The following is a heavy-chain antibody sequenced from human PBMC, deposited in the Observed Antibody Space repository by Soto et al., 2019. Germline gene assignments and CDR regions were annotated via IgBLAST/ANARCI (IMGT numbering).Heavy chain of an antibody. Sequence: QVQLVQSGAEVKKPGASVKVSCKASGYTFTSYDINWVRQATGQGLEWMGWMNPNSGNTGYAQKFQGRVTMTRDTSISTAYMELSSLRSEDTAVYYCARDGIVAAGTPSHYYYYGMDVWGQGTTVTVSS. CDR1: GYTFTSYD. V-gene: IGHV1-8*01. CDR3: ARDGIVAAGTPSHYYYYGMDV. D-gene: IGHD6-13*01. J-gene: IGHJ6*02. CDR2: MNPNSGNT.